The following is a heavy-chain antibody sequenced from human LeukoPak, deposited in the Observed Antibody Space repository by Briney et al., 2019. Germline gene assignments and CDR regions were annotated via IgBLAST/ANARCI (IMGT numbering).Heavy chain of an antibody. J-gene: IGHJ5*02. CDR2: ISYDGSNK. CDR3: ARVTGFDP. Sequence: PGGSLRLSCAASGFTFSTYSMNWVRQAPGKGLEWVAVISYDGSNKYYADSVKGRFTISRDNSKNTLYLQMNSLRAEDTAAYYCARVTGFDPWGQGTLVTVSS. V-gene: IGHV3-30*03. CDR1: GFTFSTYS.